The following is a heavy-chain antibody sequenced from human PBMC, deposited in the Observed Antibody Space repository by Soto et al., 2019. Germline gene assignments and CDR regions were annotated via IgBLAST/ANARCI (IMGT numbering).Heavy chain of an antibody. CDR3: ARDDGSGNV. D-gene: IGHD3-10*01. CDR2: IYYSGST. Sequence: QVQLQESGPGLVKPSETLSLTCTVSGGSISSYYWSWIRQPPGKGLEWIGYIYYSGSTNYNPSLKSRVTISVDTSKNQFSLKLSSVTAADTAVYYCARDDGSGNVWGQGTTVTVSS. J-gene: IGHJ6*02. CDR1: GGSISSYY. V-gene: IGHV4-59*01.